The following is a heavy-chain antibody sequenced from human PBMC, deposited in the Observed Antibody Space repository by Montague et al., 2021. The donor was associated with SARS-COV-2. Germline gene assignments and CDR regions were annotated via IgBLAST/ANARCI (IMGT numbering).Heavy chain of an antibody. D-gene: IGHD3-22*01. CDR3: ARTYHYDSSGFPGPYYFDF. CDR1: GFMFHLYA. Sequence: SLRLSCAASGFMFHLYAMHRVRQAPGQGLEWVAVISYDGSNEFYADSVQGRFTISRDNSGNTVSLQMHSLRAEDTAVYYCARTYHYDSSGFPGPYYFDFWGQGTPVTVSS. J-gene: IGHJ4*02. CDR2: ISYDGSNE. V-gene: IGHV3-30*17.